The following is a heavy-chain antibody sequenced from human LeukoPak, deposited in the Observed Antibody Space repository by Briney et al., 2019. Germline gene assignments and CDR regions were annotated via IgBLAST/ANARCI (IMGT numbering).Heavy chain of an antibody. V-gene: IGHV4-34*01. J-gene: IGHJ5*02. CDR3: ERHRIYRRPGVRGVINWFDP. Sequence: GSLRLSCEASGFTFTTYSMTWVRQPPGKGLEGMGEINHSGSTNYNPSLKSRLTISVDTSKNQFSLKQSSVTAADTAVYYCERHRIYRRPGVRGVINWFDPWGQGTLVTVSS. CDR1: GFTFTTYS. CDR2: INHSGST. D-gene: IGHD3-10*01.